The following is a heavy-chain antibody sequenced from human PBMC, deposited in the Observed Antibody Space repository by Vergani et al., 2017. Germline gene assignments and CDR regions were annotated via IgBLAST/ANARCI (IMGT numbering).Heavy chain of an antibody. CDR1: GFPFRTYG. J-gene: IGHJ4*02. V-gene: IGHV3-30*02. CDR3: VKDHPVFDE. Sequence: QVHLVESGGGVVQPGESLRLSCAASGFPFRTYGMHWVRQAPGKGLEWVAFIQKDGIDKFYADPVRGRFTISRDISKNTLYLEMNSLSVEDTALYHCVKDHPVFDEWGRGTLVSVS. CDR2: IQKDGIDK.